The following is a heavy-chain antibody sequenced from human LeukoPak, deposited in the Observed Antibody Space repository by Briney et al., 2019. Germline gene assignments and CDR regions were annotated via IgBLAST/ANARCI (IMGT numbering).Heavy chain of an antibody. J-gene: IGHJ4*02. CDR2: ISSSSSYI. CDR3: ARDFDSYFDY. D-gene: IGHD3-22*01. Sequence: PGGSLRLSCAASGFTFSSHSMNWVRQAPGKGLEWVSSISSSSSYIYYADSVKGRFTISRDNAKNSLYLQMNSLRAEDTAVYYCARDFDSYFDYWGQGTLVTVSS. V-gene: IGHV3-21*01. CDR1: GFTFSSHS.